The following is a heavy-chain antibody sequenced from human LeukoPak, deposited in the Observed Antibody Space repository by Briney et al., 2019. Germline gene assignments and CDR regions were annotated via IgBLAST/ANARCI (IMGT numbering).Heavy chain of an antibody. V-gene: IGHV3-48*01. CDR1: GFTFSSYG. CDR2: LSNTNMI. Sequence: PGGSLRLSCAASGFTFSSYGMNWVRQAPGKVLEWLSYLSNTNMIHYAESVKGRFTISRDNAKNSLYLQMDGLRAEDTAVYYCARGLGPHGSRDYWGQGTLVTVSS. J-gene: IGHJ4*02. D-gene: IGHD2-15*01. CDR3: ARGLGPHGSRDY.